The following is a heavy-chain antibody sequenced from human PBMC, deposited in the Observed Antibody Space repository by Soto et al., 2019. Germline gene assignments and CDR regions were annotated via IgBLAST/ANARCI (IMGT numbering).Heavy chain of an antibody. Sequence: SETLSLTCAVYGGSFSGYYWSWIRQPPGKGLEWIGEINHSGSTNYNPSLKSRVTISVDTSKNQFSLKLSSVTAADTAVYYCARGYWVYYYGSGSCCNWFDPWGQGTLVTVSS. CDR1: GGSFSGYY. D-gene: IGHD3-10*01. CDR3: ARGYWVYYYGSGSCCNWFDP. CDR2: INHSGST. V-gene: IGHV4-34*01. J-gene: IGHJ5*02.